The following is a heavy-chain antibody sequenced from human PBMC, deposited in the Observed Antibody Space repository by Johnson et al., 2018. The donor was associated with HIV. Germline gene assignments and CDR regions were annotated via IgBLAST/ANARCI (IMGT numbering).Heavy chain of an antibody. J-gene: IGHJ3*02. D-gene: IGHD1-26*01. CDR3: AIGQSGSYGAFDI. CDR1: GFTFDDYA. CDR2: ISWNSGSI. Sequence: VQLVESGGGLVQPGRSLRLSCAASGFTFDDYAMHWVRQAPGKGLEWVSGISWNSGSIGYADSVKGRFTISRDNAKNSLYLQMNSLRAEDTAVYYCAIGQSGSYGAFDIWGQGTMVTVSS. V-gene: IGHV3-9*01.